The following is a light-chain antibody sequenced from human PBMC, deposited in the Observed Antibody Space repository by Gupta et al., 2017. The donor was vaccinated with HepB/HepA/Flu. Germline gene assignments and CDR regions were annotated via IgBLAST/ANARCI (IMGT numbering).Light chain of an antibody. CDR3: QQSYTTPPWT. Sequence: DIQMTQSPFSLSASVGDRVTITCRSSQSISVYLDWYHQKPGKAPKILINAASTLQSGVPLRFSGSGSGTDFTLTISSMQPEDFATYYCQQSYTTPPWTFAQGTKV. CDR2: AAS. V-gene: IGKV1-39*01. CDR1: QSISVY. J-gene: IGKJ1*01.